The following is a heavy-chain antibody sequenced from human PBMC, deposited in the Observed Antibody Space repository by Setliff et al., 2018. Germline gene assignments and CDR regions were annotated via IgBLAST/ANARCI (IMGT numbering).Heavy chain of an antibody. Sequence: SETLSLPCAVSGGSISSGSYYWSWIRQPAGKGLEWVGRLHTSGSTNYNPSLKSRVTISVDTSKNQFSLKVTSVTAADTAVYFCARDNTIVGATDYWGQGTLVTVSS. CDR1: GGSISSGSYY. CDR3: ARDNTIVGATDY. CDR2: LHTSGST. D-gene: IGHD1-26*01. J-gene: IGHJ4*02. V-gene: IGHV4-61*02.